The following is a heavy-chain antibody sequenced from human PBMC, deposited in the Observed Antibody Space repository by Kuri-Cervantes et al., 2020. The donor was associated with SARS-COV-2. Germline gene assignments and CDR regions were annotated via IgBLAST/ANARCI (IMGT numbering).Heavy chain of an antibody. V-gene: IGHV3-7*05. CDR1: GFPFSNSW. CDR3: SRTLVD. D-gene: IGHD2-2*01. Sequence: GGSLRLSCAASGFPFSNSWMDWVRQAPGGRLEWVANISPDGNEKYYLDTVKGRFSVSRDNAQNSLYLQMNNLGAEDTALYYCSRTLVDWGQGALVTVSS. J-gene: IGHJ4*02. CDR2: ISPDGNEK.